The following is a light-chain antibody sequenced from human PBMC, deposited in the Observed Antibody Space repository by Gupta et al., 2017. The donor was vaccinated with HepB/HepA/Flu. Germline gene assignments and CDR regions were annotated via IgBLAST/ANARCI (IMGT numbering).Light chain of an antibody. J-gene: IGKJ1*01. Sequence: EIVLTQSPGTLSSSQGERATFACRASQSISNNYLPWYQKQPGQAPTLIVYGASNMVTGIADRFRGSGSGTALTLTINRREPEDFAVYYCQHYDIAPSWTFGQGTKVEIK. V-gene: IGKV3-20*01. CDR1: QSISNNY. CDR2: GAS. CDR3: QHYDIAPSWT.